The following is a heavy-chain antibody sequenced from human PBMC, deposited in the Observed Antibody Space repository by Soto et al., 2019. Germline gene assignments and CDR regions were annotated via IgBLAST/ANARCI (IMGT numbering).Heavy chain of an antibody. CDR1: GGSISSGGYY. CDR3: AREGGQMAYCSSGPTDYFDY. Sequence: QVQLQESGPGLVKPSQTLSLTCTVSGGSISSGGYYWSWIHQHPGKGLEWIGHIYYSGSTYYNPSLKSRVTISVDTSKNQFSLKLSSVTAADTAVYYCAREGGQMAYCSSGPTDYFDYWGQGTLVTVSS. CDR2: IYYSGST. V-gene: IGHV4-31*03. J-gene: IGHJ4*02. D-gene: IGHD6-6*01.